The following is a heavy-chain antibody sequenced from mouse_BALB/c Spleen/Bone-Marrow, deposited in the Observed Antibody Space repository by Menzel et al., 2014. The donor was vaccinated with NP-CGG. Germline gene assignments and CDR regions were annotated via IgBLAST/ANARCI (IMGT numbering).Heavy chain of an antibody. Sequence: VQLQQSGPGLVKPSQSLSLTCSVTGYSITSGYYWNWIRQFPGNKLEWMGYKSYDGSNNYNPSLKNRMSITRDTSKNQFFLKLNSVTTVDTGTYYCARDRGHYFDYWGQGTTLTVSS. CDR2: KSYDGSN. V-gene: IGHV3-6*02. J-gene: IGHJ2*01. CDR1: GYSITSGYY. D-gene: IGHD3-1*01. CDR3: ARDRGHYFDY.